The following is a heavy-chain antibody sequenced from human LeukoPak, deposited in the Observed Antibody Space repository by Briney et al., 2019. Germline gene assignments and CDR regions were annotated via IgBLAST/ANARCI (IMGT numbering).Heavy chain of an antibody. Sequence: SETLSLTCAVYGGSFSGYYWIWIRQPPGKGLEWIGEINHSGSTNYNPSLKSRVTISVDTSKNQFSLKLSSVTAADTAVYYCARGRGYSYGYYFDYWGQGTLVTVSS. J-gene: IGHJ4*02. CDR2: INHSGST. CDR3: ARGRGYSYGYYFDY. V-gene: IGHV4-34*01. CDR1: GGSFSGYY. D-gene: IGHD5-18*01.